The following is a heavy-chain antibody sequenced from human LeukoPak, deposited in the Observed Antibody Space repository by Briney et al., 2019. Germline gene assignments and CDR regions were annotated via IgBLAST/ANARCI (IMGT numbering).Heavy chain of an antibody. Sequence: SETLSLTCTVSGGFISGYYWSWVRQPPGKGLEFIGHIYYSGATAYNPSLRSRLTMSVDTSKNQFSLRLSSVTAADTAVYYCARYHCTSGTRQHLDYWGQGTLVTVSS. CDR2: IYYSGAT. CDR1: GGFISGYY. CDR3: ARYHCTSGTRQHLDY. V-gene: IGHV4-59*01. J-gene: IGHJ4*02. D-gene: IGHD2-8*01.